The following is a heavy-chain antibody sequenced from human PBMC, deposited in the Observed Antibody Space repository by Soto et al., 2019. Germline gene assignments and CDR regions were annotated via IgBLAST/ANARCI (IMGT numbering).Heavy chain of an antibody. J-gene: IGHJ2*01. CDR3: AHSLYPYDNSGHYTYWYLDL. CDR1: GFSLETSGMG. CDR2: IYWDDDK. V-gene: IGHV2-5*02. Sequence: QITLKESGPTLVKPTQTLTLTCTFSGFSLETSGMGMSWIRQPPGKALEWLALIYWDDDKRYSPSLKNSLTIPNHTSTNQVAPTLPTFYPVDTSTYYCAHSLYPYDNSGHYTYWYLDLWGRGTLVTVSS. D-gene: IGHD3-22*01.